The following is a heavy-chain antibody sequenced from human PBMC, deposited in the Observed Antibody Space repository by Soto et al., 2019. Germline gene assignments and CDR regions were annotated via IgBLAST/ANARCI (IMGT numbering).Heavy chain of an antibody. D-gene: IGHD6-19*01. CDR3: ARQKRDKGYSSGSDY. CDR2: IDPSDSYT. Sequence: EVQLVQSGAEVKKPGESLRISCKGSGYSFTSYWISWVRQMPGKGLEWMGRIDPSDSYTNYSPSFQGHVTISADKSISTAYLQWSSLKASDTAMYYCARQKRDKGYSSGSDYWGQGTLVTVSS. J-gene: IGHJ4*02. V-gene: IGHV5-10-1*01. CDR1: GYSFTSYW.